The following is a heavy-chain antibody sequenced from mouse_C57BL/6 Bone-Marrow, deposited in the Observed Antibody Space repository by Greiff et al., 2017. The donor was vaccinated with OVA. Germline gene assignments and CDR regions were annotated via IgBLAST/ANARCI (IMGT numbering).Heavy chain of an antibody. Sequence: VKLVESGPGLVQPSQSLSITCTVSGFSLTSYGVHWVRQSPGKGLEWLGVIWSGGSTDYNAAFISRLSISKDNSKSQVFFKMNSLQADDTAIYYCASLYYGSSPDWYFDVWGTGTTVTVSS. CDR2: IWSGGST. V-gene: IGHV2-2*01. CDR3: ASLYYGSSPDWYFDV. CDR1: GFSLTSYG. J-gene: IGHJ1*03. D-gene: IGHD1-1*01.